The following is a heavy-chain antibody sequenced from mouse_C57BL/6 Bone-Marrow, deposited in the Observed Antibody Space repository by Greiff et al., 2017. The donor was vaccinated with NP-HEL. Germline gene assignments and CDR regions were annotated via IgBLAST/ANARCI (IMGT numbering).Heavy chain of an antibody. CDR3: ARDCYYYGSRSNY. V-gene: IGHV3-6*01. CDR2: ISYDGSN. CDR1: GYCITSGYY. J-gene: IGHJ2*01. D-gene: IGHD1-1*01. Sequence: EVKLVESGPGLVKPSQSLSLTCSVTGYCITSGYYWNWIRQFPGNKLEWMGYISYDGSNNYNHSLKNRISITRDTSKNQFFLKLNSVTTEDTATYYCARDCYYYGSRSNYWGQGTTLTVSS.